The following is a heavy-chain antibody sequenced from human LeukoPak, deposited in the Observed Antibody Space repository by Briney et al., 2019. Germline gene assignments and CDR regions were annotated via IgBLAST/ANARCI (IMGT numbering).Heavy chain of an antibody. J-gene: IGHJ4*02. CDR3: ARPSSITMVRGVLNDY. Sequence: GESLKISCKGSGSSFTSYWISWVRQMPGKGLEWMGRIDPSDSYTNYSPSFQGHVTISADKSISTAYLQWSSLKASDTAMYYCARPSSITMVRGVLNDYWGQGTLVTVSS. CDR1: GSSFTSYW. V-gene: IGHV5-10-1*01. D-gene: IGHD3-10*01. CDR2: IDPSDSYT.